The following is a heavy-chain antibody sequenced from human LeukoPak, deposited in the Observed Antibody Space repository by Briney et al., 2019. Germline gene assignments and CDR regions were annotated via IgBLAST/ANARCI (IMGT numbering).Heavy chain of an antibody. D-gene: IGHD6-13*01. J-gene: IGHJ5*02. CDR1: GYTLTELS. Sequence: ASVKVSCKVSGYTLTELSMHWVRQAPGKGLEWMGGFDPEDGETIYAQKFQGRVTMTEDTSTDTAYMELSSLRSEDTAVYYCATDLSIAAAGTRWFDPWGKGTLVTVSS. V-gene: IGHV1-24*01. CDR2: FDPEDGET. CDR3: ATDLSIAAAGTRWFDP.